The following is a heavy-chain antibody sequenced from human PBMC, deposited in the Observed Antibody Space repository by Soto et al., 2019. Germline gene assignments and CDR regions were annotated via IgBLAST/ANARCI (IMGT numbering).Heavy chain of an antibody. CDR3: AKDQGYCSRGSCYFDY. CDR1: AFTFSSYA. D-gene: IGHD2-15*01. CDR2: ISGSGGST. J-gene: IGHJ4*02. Sequence: EVQLLESGGGLVQPGGSLRLSCAASAFTFSSYAMSWVRQAPGKGLEWVSAISGSGGSTYYADSVKGRSIISRDNSNXXLYLQMNSLRAEDTAVYYCAKDQGYCSRGSCYFDYWGQGTLVSVSS. V-gene: IGHV3-23*01.